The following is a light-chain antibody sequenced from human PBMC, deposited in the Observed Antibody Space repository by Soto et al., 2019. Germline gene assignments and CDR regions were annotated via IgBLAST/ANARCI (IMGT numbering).Light chain of an antibody. Sequence: DIQMTQSPSTLSASVGDRVTITCRASQSIGAALAWYQQKPGKAPDLLIYRTSTLESGVPSRFSGSGSGTEFTLAISSLQPDDFAPYYCQQYHIFLTFGQGTKVDIK. CDR2: RTS. V-gene: IGKV1-5*03. CDR3: QQYHIFLT. J-gene: IGKJ2*01. CDR1: QSIGAA.